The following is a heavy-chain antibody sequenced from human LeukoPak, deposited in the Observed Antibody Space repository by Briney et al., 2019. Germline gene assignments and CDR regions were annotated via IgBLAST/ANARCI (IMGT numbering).Heavy chain of an antibody. Sequence: GGSLRLSCAASGFTFSNYWMSWVRQAPGKGLEWVANIKQDGSEKYYVDSVKGRFTISRDNAKNSLYLQMNSLRAEDTAVYYCARESVLWFGAADYWGQGTLVTVSS. V-gene: IGHV3-7*03. CDR1: GFTFSNYW. CDR3: ARESVLWFGAADY. CDR2: IKQDGSEK. J-gene: IGHJ4*02. D-gene: IGHD3-10*01.